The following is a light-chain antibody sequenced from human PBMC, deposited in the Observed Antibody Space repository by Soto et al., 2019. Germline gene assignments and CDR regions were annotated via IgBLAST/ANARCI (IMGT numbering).Light chain of an antibody. J-gene: IGKJ5*01. V-gene: IGKV3-15*01. CDR1: QSVSRN. CDR2: GAS. CDR3: QQYQKWPPIT. Sequence: EIVMTQSPATLSASPGERVTFSCRASQSVSRNLVWYQQKPGHGPRLLIYGASSRATGIPDRFSGSGSGTEFTLTITGLQSEDFAVYYCQQYQKWPPITFGQGTRLDIK.